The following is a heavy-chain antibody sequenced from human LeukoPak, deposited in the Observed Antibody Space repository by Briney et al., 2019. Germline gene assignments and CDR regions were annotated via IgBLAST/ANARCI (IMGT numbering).Heavy chain of an antibody. V-gene: IGHV4-38-2*02. D-gene: IGHD4-17*01. CDR1: GYSITSGYF. CDR2: RYHSGST. Sequence: SETLSLTCTVSGYSITSGYFWGWIRQPPGKGLEWIGSRYHSGSTYCNPSLESRVTISVDTSKNQFSLKLSSVTAADTAVYYCARHGVYGVRADYWGQGTLVTVSS. J-gene: IGHJ4*02. CDR3: ARHGVYGVRADY.